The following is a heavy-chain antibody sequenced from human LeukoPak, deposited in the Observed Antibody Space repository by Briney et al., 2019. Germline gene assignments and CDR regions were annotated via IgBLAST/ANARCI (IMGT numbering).Heavy chain of an antibody. D-gene: IGHD3-10*01. CDR2: IIPILGIA. J-gene: IGHJ6*02. V-gene: IGHV1-69*04. CDR3: AREDYYGSGSYGYYYYGMDV. CDR1: GYTFTSYG. Sequence: GASVKVSCKASGYTFTSYGISWVRQAPGQGLEWMGRIIPILGIANYAQKFQGRVTITADKSTSTANMELSSLRSEDTAVYYCAREDYYGSGSYGYYYYGMDVWGQGTTVTVSS.